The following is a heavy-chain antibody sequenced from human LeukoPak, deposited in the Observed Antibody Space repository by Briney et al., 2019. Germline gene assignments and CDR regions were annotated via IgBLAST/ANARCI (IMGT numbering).Heavy chain of an antibody. D-gene: IGHD3-9*01. Sequence: SETLSLTCAVYGGSFSGYYWSWIRQPPGKGLEWIGEINHSGSTNYNPSLKSRVTISVDTSKNHISLKLSSVTAADTAVYYCARGSKLRYFDWLPQKGWFDPWGQGTLVTVSS. J-gene: IGHJ5*02. CDR2: INHSGST. CDR3: ARGSKLRYFDWLPQKGWFDP. V-gene: IGHV4-34*01. CDR1: GGSFSGYY.